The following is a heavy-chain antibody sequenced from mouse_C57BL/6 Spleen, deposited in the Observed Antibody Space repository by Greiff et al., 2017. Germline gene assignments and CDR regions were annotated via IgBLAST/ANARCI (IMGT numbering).Heavy chain of an antibody. CDR2: IYPGDGDT. J-gene: IGHJ4*01. D-gene: IGHD2-1*01. CDR3: ANYGNFGGYAMGY. V-gene: IGHV1-82*01. Sequence: QVQLQQSGPELVKPGASVKISCKASGYAFSSSWMNWVKQRPGKGLEWIGRIYPGDGDTNYNGKFKGKATLTADKSSSTAYMQLSSLTSEDSAVYFCANYGNFGGYAMGYWGQGASVTVSS. CDR1: GYAFSSSW.